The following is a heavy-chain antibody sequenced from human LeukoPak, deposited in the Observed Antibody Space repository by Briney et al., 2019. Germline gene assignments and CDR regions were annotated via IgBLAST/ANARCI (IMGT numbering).Heavy chain of an antibody. Sequence: SETLSLTCTVSGGSISSSSYYWGWIRQPPGKGLEWIGSIYYSGSTYYNPSLKSRVTISVDTSKNQFFLKLSSVTAADTAVYYCARVEYSYGYQGHFDYWGQGTLVTVSS. V-gene: IGHV4-39*07. CDR3: ARVEYSYGYQGHFDY. D-gene: IGHD5-18*01. CDR2: IYYSGST. CDR1: GGSISSSSYY. J-gene: IGHJ4*02.